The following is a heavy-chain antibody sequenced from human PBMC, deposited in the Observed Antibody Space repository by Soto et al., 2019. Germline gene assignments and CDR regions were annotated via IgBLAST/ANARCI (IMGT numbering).Heavy chain of an antibody. CDR1: GFTFSSYA. CDR2: ISGSGGST. J-gene: IGHJ6*02. Sequence: VGSLRLSCAASGFTFSSYAMSWVRQAPGKGLEWVSAISGSGGSTYYADSVKGRFTISRDNSKNTLYLQMNSLRAEDTAVYYCSAKKLKGYYYGMDVWGQGTTVTVSS. V-gene: IGHV3-23*01. CDR3: SAKKLKGYYYGMDV.